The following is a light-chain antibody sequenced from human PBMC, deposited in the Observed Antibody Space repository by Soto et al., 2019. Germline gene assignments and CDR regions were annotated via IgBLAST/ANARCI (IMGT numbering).Light chain of an antibody. V-gene: IGKV1-5*03. J-gene: IGKJ1*01. CDR1: QSISSW. CDR3: QQYSTYPWA. Sequence: DIQMPQSPSTLSASVGDRVTITCRASQSISSWLAWYQQEPGKAPKLLISTASSLENGVPSRFSGSGSGTEFALTISSLEPDDFATYYGQQYSTYPWACGQGTKVEIK. CDR2: TAS.